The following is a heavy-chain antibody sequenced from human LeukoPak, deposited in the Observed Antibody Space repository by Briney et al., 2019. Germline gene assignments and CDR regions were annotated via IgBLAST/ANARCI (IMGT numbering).Heavy chain of an antibody. V-gene: IGHV4-34*01. CDR1: GGSFSGYY. CDR3: AGGLLSYYYYYGMDV. Sequence: SETLSLTCAVYGGSFSGYYWSWIRQPPGKGLEWIGEINHSGSTNYNPSLKSRVTISVDTSKNQFSLKLSSVTAADTAVYYCAGGLLSYYYYYGMDVWGQGTTVTVSS. D-gene: IGHD3-10*01. CDR2: INHSGST. J-gene: IGHJ6*02.